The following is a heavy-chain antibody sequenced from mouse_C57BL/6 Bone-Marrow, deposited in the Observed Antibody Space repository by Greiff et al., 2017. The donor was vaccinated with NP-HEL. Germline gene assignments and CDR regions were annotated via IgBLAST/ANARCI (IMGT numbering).Heavy chain of an antibody. CDR2: IHPNSGST. Sequence: QVQLQQPGAELVKPGASVKLSCKASGYTFTSYWMHWVKQRPGKGLEWIGMIHPNSGSTNYNEKFKSKATLTVDKSSSTAYMQLSSLTSEDSAVYYCARWFWYYFDYWGQGTTLTVSS. V-gene: IGHV1-64*01. J-gene: IGHJ2*01. CDR1: GYTFTSYW. D-gene: IGHD2-2*01. CDR3: ARWFWYYFDY.